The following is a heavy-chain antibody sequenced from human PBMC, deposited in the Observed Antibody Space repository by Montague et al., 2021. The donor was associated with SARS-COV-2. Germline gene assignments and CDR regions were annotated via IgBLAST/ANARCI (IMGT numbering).Heavy chain of an antibody. CDR1: GVSVTDYY. CDR3: VRHPHYDGLNGPPDF. D-gene: IGHD3-9*01. CDR2: VLYNKGT. Sequence: SETLSLTCTVSGVSVTDYYWSWIRQPPGKGLEWVGDVLYNKGTNFNPSLKSRVAISVDTSKNKFYLRLTSVTAADTAVYYCVRHPHYDGLNGPPDFWDQGTLVTVSS. V-gene: IGHV4-59*08. J-gene: IGHJ4*02.